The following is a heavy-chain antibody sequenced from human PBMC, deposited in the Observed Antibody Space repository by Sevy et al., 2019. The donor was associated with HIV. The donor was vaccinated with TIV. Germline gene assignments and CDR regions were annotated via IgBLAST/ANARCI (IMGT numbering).Heavy chain of an antibody. V-gene: IGHV4-59*01. Sequence: SETLSLTCTVSGGSITNDNWIWVRQPPNKGLEWVGYISYTGSTSYNPSLKSRFTISVDTSKNELSLKLTSVTDVDTAIYYCARQVKSLTIFGVVVPYGMDVWGQGTTVTVSS. D-gene: IGHD3-3*01. J-gene: IGHJ6*02. CDR1: GGSITNDN. CDR3: ARQVKSLTIFGVVVPYGMDV. CDR2: ISYTGST.